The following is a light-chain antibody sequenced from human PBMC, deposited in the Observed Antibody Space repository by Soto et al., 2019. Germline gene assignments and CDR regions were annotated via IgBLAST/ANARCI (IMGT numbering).Light chain of an antibody. CDR3: QQRSNWPWT. CDR2: DAS. CDR1: QRISGY. V-gene: IGKV3-11*01. J-gene: IGKJ1*01. Sequence: EIVLTQSPAALSSSPGERATLSRRASQRISGYLAWYQQRPGQAPRLLIYDASNRATGIPVRFSGSGSGTDYTLTITNLESEEFAVYYCQQRSNWPWTFGQGTKGDIK.